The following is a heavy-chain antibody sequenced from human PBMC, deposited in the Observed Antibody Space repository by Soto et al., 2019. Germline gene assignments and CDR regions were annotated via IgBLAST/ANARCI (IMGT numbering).Heavy chain of an antibody. Sequence: GESLKISCKGSGYKFSNLWLGWVRQMPGKGLECIGVMYPGTSDIRYSPSFQGQVTISADNSTSTAYLHWNSLKASDTALYYCATQRDFYYGMDVWGQGTTVTVSS. D-gene: IGHD6-25*01. V-gene: IGHV5-51*01. CDR1: GYKFSNLW. CDR3: ATQRDFYYGMDV. J-gene: IGHJ6*02. CDR2: MYPGTSDI.